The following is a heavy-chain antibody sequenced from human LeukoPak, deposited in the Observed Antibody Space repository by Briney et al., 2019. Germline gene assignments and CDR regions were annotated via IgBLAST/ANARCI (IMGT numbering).Heavy chain of an antibody. CDR2: IHEDGNDK. J-gene: IGHJ3*02. CDR1: GFIFSSYW. D-gene: IGHD5-24*01. V-gene: IGHV3-7*05. CDR3: ARILRLHTPIDFDS. Sequence: PGGSLRLSCAASGFIFSSYWMNWVRQAPGKGLEWVANIHEDGNDKYYVDSVKERLHVSGDNARISLYLQMNSPRAEDTAVYYCARILRLHTPIDFDSWGQVTMVTVSS.